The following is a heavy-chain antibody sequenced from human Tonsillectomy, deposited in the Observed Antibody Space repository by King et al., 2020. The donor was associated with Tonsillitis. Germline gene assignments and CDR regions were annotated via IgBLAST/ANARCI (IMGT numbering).Heavy chain of an antibody. CDR2: VSGSGGST. CDR3: AKPREYPSYYFDY. CDR1: GFTFSSYA. V-gene: IGHV3-23*04. D-gene: IGHD2/OR15-2a*01. Sequence: VQLVESGGGLVQPGGSLRLSCAASGFTFSSYAMSWVRQAPGKGLEWVSAVSGSGGSTYYADSVKGRFTISGDSSKNTLYLQMNSLRAEDTAVYYCAKPREYPSYYFDYWGQGTLVTVSS. J-gene: IGHJ4*02.